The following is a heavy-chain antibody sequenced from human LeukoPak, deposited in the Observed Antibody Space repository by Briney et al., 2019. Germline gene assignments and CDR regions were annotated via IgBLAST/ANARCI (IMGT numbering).Heavy chain of an antibody. CDR2: ISSSGSTI. D-gene: IGHD5-24*01. Sequence: GGSLRLSCAASGFTFSSYEMNWVRQAPGKGLEWVSYISSSGSTIYYADSVKGRFTISRDNAKNSLYLQMNSLRAEDAAVYYCARDREGYYYYGMDVWGRGTTVTVSS. CDR3: ARDREGYYYYGMDV. J-gene: IGHJ6*02. V-gene: IGHV3-48*03. CDR1: GFTFSSYE.